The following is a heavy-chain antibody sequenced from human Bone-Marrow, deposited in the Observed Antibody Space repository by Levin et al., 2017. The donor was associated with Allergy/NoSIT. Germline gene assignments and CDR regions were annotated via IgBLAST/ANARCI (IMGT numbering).Heavy chain of an antibody. CDR3: ARVLGRWLQGYFDY. D-gene: IGHD5-24*01. J-gene: IGHJ4*02. V-gene: IGHV3-21*01. CDR2: ITSSGHHI. CDR1: GLTFSSYT. Sequence: PGESLKISCEVSGLTFSSYTMHWIRQAPGKALEWVSSITSSGHHIYYAESIKGRFTVSRDNAKNSLYLQMNGLRTEDTAVYYCARVLGRWLQGYFDYWGQGTHVTVSS.